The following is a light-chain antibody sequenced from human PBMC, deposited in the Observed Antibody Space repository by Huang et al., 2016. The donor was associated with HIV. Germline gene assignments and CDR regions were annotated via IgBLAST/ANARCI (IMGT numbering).Light chain of an antibody. J-gene: IGKJ4*01. CDR2: DSS. V-gene: IGKV3-11*01. CDR3: QQRGFWPLT. Sequence: EVVLTQSPATLSLSPGERGTLYCRASQNVSNYLACYQQRLGQPPRLLIYDSSHRATGTPARFSGGGSGTDFSLTISSLEPEDFAVYYCQQRGFWPLTFGGGTKVDMK. CDR1: QNVSNY.